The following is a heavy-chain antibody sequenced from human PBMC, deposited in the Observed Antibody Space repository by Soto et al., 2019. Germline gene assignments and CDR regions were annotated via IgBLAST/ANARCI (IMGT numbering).Heavy chain of an antibody. Sequence: PSETLSLTCTVSGGSISSGGYYWSWIRQHPGKGLEWIGYIYYSGSTYYNPSLKSRVTISVDTSKNQFSLKLSSVTAADTAVYYCARDYYGSGSSPGYYYYYGMDVWGQGTPVTVSS. CDR3: ARDYYGSGSSPGYYYYYGMDV. CDR1: GGSISSGGYY. J-gene: IGHJ6*02. CDR2: IYYSGST. D-gene: IGHD3-10*01. V-gene: IGHV4-31*03.